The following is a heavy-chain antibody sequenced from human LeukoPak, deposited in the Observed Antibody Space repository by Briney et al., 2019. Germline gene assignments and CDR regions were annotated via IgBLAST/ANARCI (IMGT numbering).Heavy chain of an antibody. CDR1: GFTFTSYY. Sequence: ASVKVSCKASGFTFTSYYMHWVRQAPGQGLEWLGIINPSGRSTSYAQKFQGRLTVTKDTSTTTVYMELSSLRSEDTAVYYCARERERGTYFIWGQGTLVTVSS. V-gene: IGHV1-46*01. CDR2: INPSGRST. J-gene: IGHJ4*02. CDR3: ARERERGTYFI. D-gene: IGHD3-10*01.